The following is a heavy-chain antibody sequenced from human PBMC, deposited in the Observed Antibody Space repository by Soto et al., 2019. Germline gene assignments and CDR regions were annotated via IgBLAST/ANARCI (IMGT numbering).Heavy chain of an antibody. CDR1: GGTFSSYA. J-gene: IGHJ5*02. V-gene: IGHV1-69*13. CDR2: IIPIFGTA. Sequence: GASVKVSCKASGGTFSSYAISWVRQAPGQGLEWMGGIIPIFGTANYAQKFQGRVTITADESTSTAYMELSSLRSEDTAVYYCARGILKDGSSKKFDPWGQGTLVTVSS. D-gene: IGHD6-6*01. CDR3: ARGILKDGSSKKFDP.